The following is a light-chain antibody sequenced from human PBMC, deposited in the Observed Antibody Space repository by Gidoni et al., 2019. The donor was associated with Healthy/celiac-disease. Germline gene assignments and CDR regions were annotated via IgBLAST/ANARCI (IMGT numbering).Light chain of an antibody. CDR1: QSVSSSY. CDR2: GAA. Sequence: IVLPQSPGTLSLSPGARATSSCRSSQSVSSSYLAWYQQKPGQAPRRLIYGAASRTTGSPDRISGSGSGTDFTLTISRLEPEEFAVDYCQQYRSSPPVTFXXXTKVEIK. J-gene: IGKJ2*01. CDR3: QQYRSSPPVT. V-gene: IGKV3-20*01.